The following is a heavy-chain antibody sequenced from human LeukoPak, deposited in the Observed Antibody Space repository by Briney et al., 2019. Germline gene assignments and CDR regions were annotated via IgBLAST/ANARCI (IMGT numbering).Heavy chain of an antibody. V-gene: IGHV5-51*01. CDR3: ARSCTSTSCYLTDAFDI. J-gene: IGHJ3*02. D-gene: IGHD2-2*01. Sequence: GESLKISCKGSGYSFTTYWIGWMRQMPGKGLEWMGIIYPGDSDTKYSPSFQGQVTISADKSISTAYLQWSSLKASDTAMYYCARSCTSTSCYLTDAFDIWGQGTMVTVSS. CDR1: GYSFTTYW. CDR2: IYPGDSDT.